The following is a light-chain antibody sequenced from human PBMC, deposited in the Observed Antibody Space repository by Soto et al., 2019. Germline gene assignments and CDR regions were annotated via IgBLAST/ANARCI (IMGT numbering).Light chain of an antibody. CDR2: KGT. J-gene: IGLJ1*01. V-gene: IGLV2-23*01. CDR3: CSSAPESTYV. CDR1: SDDVGAYNS. Sequence: QSALAQPASVPGSPGQSITISCTGTSDDVGAYNSVSWYQQLPHKAPQVILYKGTQRPSGVSSRFSGSTSGNAASLTISGLQADDEADYFCCSSAPESTYVFGTGTKVTVL.